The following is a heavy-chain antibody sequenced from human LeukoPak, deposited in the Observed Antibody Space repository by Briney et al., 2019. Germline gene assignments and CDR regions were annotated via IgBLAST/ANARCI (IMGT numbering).Heavy chain of an antibody. CDR3: ASRRHSGGSSYGYRY. CDR2: ISSSGSTI. Sequence: GGSLRLSCAASEFTFSDHYMSWIRQAPGKGLEWVSYISSSGSTINYADSVKGRFTISRDNAKNSLYLQMNSLRAEDTAVYYCASRRHSGGSSYGYRYWGQGTLVTVSS. CDR1: EFTFSDHY. V-gene: IGHV3-11*01. J-gene: IGHJ4*02. D-gene: IGHD5-18*01.